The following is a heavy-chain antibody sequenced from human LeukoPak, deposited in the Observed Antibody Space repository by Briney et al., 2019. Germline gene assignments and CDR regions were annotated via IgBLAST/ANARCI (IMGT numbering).Heavy chain of an antibody. Sequence: QPSETLSLTCAVSGGSISSYYWSWIRQPPGKGLEWVSYISSSGSTIYYADSVKGRFTISRDNAKNSLYLQMNSLRAEDTAVYYCAREMTTSNHFDYWGQGTLVTVSS. D-gene: IGHD4-17*01. CDR2: ISSSGSTI. V-gene: IGHV3-48*03. CDR3: AREMTTSNHFDY. CDR1: GGSISSYY. J-gene: IGHJ4*02.